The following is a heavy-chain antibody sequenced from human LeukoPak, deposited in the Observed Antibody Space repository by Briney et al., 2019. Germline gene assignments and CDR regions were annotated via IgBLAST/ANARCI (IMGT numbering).Heavy chain of an antibody. V-gene: IGHV4-34*01. CDR2: INHSGST. D-gene: IGHD6-19*01. J-gene: IGHJ4*02. CDR3: ARASSGPRGL. Sequence: SETLSLTCAVYGGSFSGYYWSWIRQPPGKGLEWIGEINHSGSTNYNPSLKSRVTISVDTSKNQFSLKLSSVTAADTAVYYCARASSGPRGLWGQGTLVTVSS. CDR1: GGSFSGYY.